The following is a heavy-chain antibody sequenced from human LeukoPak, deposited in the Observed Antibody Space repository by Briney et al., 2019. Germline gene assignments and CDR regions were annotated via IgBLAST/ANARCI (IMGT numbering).Heavy chain of an antibody. CDR1: GGSISSHY. Sequence: PSETLSLTCTVSGGSISSHYWSWIRQPPGKGLEWIGYIYYSGSTNYNPSLKSRVTISVDTSKNQFSLKLSSVTAADTAVYYCARFAHYYDSSGPAGRWFDPWGQGTLVTVSS. D-gene: IGHD3-22*01. J-gene: IGHJ5*02. CDR3: ARFAHYYDSSGPAGRWFDP. V-gene: IGHV4-59*08. CDR2: IYYSGST.